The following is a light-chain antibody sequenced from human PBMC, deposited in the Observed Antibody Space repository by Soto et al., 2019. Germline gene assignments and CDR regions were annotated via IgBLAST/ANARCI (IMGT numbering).Light chain of an antibody. CDR2: KAS. J-gene: IGKJ1*01. V-gene: IGKV1-5*03. Sequence: DIQMTQSPSTLSGSVGDRVTITCRASQTISSWLAWYQQKPGKAPKLLIYKASTLKSGVPSRFSGSGSGTEFTLTISSLQPDDFATYYSQRYNSYSEAFGQGTKLDIK. CDR1: QTISSW. CDR3: QRYNSYSEA.